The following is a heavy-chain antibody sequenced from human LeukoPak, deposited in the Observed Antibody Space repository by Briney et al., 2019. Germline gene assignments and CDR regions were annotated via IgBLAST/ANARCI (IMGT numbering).Heavy chain of an antibody. CDR3: ARDSNVRDHTVTTWDY. J-gene: IGHJ4*02. V-gene: IGHV3-7*05. Sequence: PGGSLRLSCAASGCTFSRYWMSWVRQAPGKGLEWVANIKQDGSEKYYVDSVKGRFTISRDNARNSLYLQMNSLRAEDTAVYYCARDSNVRDHTVTTWDYWGQGTLVTVSS. D-gene: IGHD4-17*01. CDR2: IKQDGSEK. CDR1: GCTFSRYW.